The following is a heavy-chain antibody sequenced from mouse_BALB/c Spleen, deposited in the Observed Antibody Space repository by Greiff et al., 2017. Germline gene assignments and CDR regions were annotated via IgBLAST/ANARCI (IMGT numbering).Heavy chain of an antibody. J-gene: IGHJ3*01. Sequence: EVQLQESGGGLVQPKGSLKLSCAASGFTFNTYAMNWVRQAPGKGLEWVARIRSKSNNYATYYADSVKDRFTISRDDSQSMLYLQMNNLKTEDTAMYYCGGTSWFAYWGQGTLVTVSA. CDR3: GGTSWFAY. CDR1: GFTFNTYA. V-gene: IGHV10-1*02. CDR2: IRSKSNNYAT.